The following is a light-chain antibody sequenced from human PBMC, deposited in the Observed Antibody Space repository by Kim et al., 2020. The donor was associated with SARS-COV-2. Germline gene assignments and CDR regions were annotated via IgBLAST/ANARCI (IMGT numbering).Light chain of an antibody. CDR1: GGTIASTY. J-gene: IGLJ3*02. CDR2: EDN. Sequence: GKSVTISCTRSGGTIASTYVHWYQQRPGAAPTTLIYEDNLRPSGVPDRFSGSIDSSSNSASLTISGLQTEDEADYYCQSYDTDKVGFGGGTQLTVL. CDR3: QSYDTDKVG. V-gene: IGLV6-57*03.